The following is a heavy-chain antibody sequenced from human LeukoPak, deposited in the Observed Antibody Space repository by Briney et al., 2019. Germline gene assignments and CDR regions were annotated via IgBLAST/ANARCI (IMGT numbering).Heavy chain of an antibody. D-gene: IGHD1-1*01. Sequence: ASVKVSCKASGYTFTGYYIKWVRQAPGQGLEWMASIDPKSGDTKYAQNFQGRVTMTRDTSTTTVYMELSRLISDDTAEYYCAREESGTGLITYYYGLDVWGQGTTVTVSS. CDR2: IDPKSGDT. CDR1: GYTFTGYY. J-gene: IGHJ6*02. V-gene: IGHV1-2*02. CDR3: AREESGTGLITYYYGLDV.